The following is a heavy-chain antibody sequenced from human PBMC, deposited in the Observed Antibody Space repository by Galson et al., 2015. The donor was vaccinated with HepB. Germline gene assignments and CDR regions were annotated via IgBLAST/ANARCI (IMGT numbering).Heavy chain of an antibody. CDR1: GFTFNSHW. CDR2: IKQDGSEK. J-gene: IGHJ4*02. D-gene: IGHD6-19*01. Sequence: SLRLSCAASGFTFNSHWMTWVRQAPGKGLEWVGNIKQDGSEKNYVDSVKGRFTISRDNAKSSLYLQMNSLRVEDTAVYYCVRSSGWSSDYWGQGTLVTVSS. CDR3: VRSSGWSSDY. V-gene: IGHV3-7*03.